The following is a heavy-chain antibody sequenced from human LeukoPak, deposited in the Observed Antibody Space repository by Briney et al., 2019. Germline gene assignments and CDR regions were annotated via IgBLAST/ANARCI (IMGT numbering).Heavy chain of an antibody. Sequence: GGSLRLSCAASGFTFSSYAMSWVRQTPGKGLEWVSAISDSGRNTYYADFVKGRFTISRDDSKNTLYLQMNSLRAEDTAVYYCARDQRVLRFLEWFPPNWFDPWGQGTLVTVSS. V-gene: IGHV3-23*01. D-gene: IGHD3-3*01. CDR2: ISDSGRNT. CDR1: GFTFSSYA. CDR3: ARDQRVLRFLEWFPPNWFDP. J-gene: IGHJ5*02.